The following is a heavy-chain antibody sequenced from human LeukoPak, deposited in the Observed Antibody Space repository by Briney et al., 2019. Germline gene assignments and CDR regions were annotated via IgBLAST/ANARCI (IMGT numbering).Heavy chain of an antibody. D-gene: IGHD6-6*01. J-gene: IGHJ4*02. Sequence: GGSLRLSCAASGFTFSNYVMIWVRQAPGKGLEWVSSISGSGITTYYADSVKGRFTISRDNSKNTLYLQLSSLRAEDTAIYFCAKTGLYSSSSRGYFDSWGQGSLVTVSS. V-gene: IGHV3-23*01. CDR1: GFTFSNYV. CDR2: ISGSGITT. CDR3: AKTGLYSSSSRGYFDS.